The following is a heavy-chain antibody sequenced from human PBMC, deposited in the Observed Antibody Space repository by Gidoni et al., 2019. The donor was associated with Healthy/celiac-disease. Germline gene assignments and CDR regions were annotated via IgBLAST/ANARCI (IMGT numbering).Heavy chain of an antibody. V-gene: IGHV1-18*01. J-gene: IGHJ3*02. Sequence: QVQLVQSGAEVKKPGASVKVSCKASGYTFTSYGISWVRQAPGQGLEWMGWISAYNGNTNYAQKLQGRVTMTTDTSTSTAYMELRSLRSDDTAVYYCARVSGYYDSSGYYLPSAGAFDIWGQGTMVTVSS. CDR2: ISAYNGNT. CDR3: ARVSGYYDSSGYYLPSAGAFDI. CDR1: GYTFTSYG. D-gene: IGHD3-22*01.